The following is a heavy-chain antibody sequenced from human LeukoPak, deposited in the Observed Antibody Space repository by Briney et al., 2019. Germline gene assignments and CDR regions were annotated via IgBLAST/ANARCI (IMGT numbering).Heavy chain of an antibody. CDR2: IYYSGST. CDR3: ARVSWELLRYGFDY. Sequence: PSETLSLTCTVSGGSISSGGYYWSWIRQHPGKGLEWIGYIYYSGSTYCNPSLKSRVTISVDTSKNQFSLKLSSVTAADTAVYYCARVSWELLRYGFDYWGQGTLVTVSS. D-gene: IGHD1-26*01. V-gene: IGHV4-31*03. J-gene: IGHJ4*02. CDR1: GGSISSGGYY.